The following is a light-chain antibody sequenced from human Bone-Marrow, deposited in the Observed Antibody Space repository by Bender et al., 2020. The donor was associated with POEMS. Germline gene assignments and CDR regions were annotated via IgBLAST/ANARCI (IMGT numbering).Light chain of an antibody. J-gene: IGLJ3*02. CDR3: ATGDDSLNGWV. Sequence: QSVLTQPPSASGTPGQRVTISCSGSSSKFGSYPVNWYQQLPGAAPKLVIFNNSQRPSGVPDRFSGSNSGTSASLAISGLLSEDESEFNCATGDDSLNGWVFGGGTKLTVL. CDR1: SSKFGSYP. CDR2: NNS. V-gene: IGLV1-44*01.